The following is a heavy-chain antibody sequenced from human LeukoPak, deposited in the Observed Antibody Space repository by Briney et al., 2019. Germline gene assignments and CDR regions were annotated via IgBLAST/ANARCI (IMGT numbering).Heavy chain of an antibody. Sequence: GASVKVSCKASGGTFSSYAISWVRQAPGQGLEWMGGIIPIFGTANYAQKFQGRVTITADKSTSTAYMELSSLRSDDTAVYYCARVDDSSGYYPDYWGQGTLVTVSS. J-gene: IGHJ4*02. CDR2: IIPIFGTA. V-gene: IGHV1-69*06. D-gene: IGHD3-22*01. CDR1: GGTFSSYA. CDR3: ARVDDSSGYYPDY.